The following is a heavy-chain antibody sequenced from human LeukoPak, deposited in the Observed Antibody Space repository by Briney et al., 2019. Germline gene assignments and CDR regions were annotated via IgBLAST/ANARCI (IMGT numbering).Heavy chain of an antibody. CDR2: IYNGVNT. J-gene: IGHJ5*02. Sequence: SETLSLTCTVSGASVSSASYWTWIRQPPGKGVEWIAHIYNGVNTNYNPSLKSRVTISVDTSKNQFSLRLNSVTVADTAVYYCARSRAFNSGAFDPWGQGSLVTVSS. V-gene: IGHV4-61*01. D-gene: IGHD1-26*01. CDR3: ARSRAFNSGAFDP. CDR1: GASVSSASY.